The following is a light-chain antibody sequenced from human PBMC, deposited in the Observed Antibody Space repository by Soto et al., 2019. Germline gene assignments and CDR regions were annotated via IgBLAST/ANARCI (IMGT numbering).Light chain of an antibody. CDR3: SSYTSSGTLVV. V-gene: IGLV2-14*01. Sequence: QSVLTQPASVSGSPGQSITISCTGTSSDVGGYNYVSWYQQHPGKAPKLMIYEVSNRPSGVSNRFSDSKSGNTASLTISGLQAEDEADYYCSSYTSSGTLVVVGGGTTLTVL. CDR2: EVS. J-gene: IGLJ2*01. CDR1: SSDVGGYNY.